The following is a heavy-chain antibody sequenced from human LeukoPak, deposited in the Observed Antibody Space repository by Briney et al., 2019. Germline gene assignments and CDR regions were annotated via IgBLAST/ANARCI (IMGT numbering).Heavy chain of an antibody. CDR3: VRDGDDY. CDR2: IKQDGSEK. D-gene: IGHD7-27*01. Sequence: GGSLRLSCAAFGFTFSSYWMHWVRQAPGKGLEWVANIKQDGSEKYYVDSVKGRFTISRDNAKNSLYLQMNSLRAEDTAVYHCVRDGDDYWGQGTLVTVSS. V-gene: IGHV3-7*01. CDR1: GFTFSSYW. J-gene: IGHJ4*02.